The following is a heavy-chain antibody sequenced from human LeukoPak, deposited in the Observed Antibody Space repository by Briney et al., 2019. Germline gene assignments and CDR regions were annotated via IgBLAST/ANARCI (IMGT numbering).Heavy chain of an antibody. J-gene: IGHJ6*03. CDR3: AKDRAPMVVYYYMDV. D-gene: IGHD2-8*01. V-gene: IGHV3-30*02. Sequence: HPGGSVRLSCAASGFNFSIYGMQWLRQAPGKGLEGVAFIQYDGSDKYYADSVKGRFTISRDNSKNTLFLQLNSLRAEDTAVYYCAKDRAPMVVYYYMDVWGKGTTVTVSS. CDR1: GFNFSIYG. CDR2: IQYDGSDK.